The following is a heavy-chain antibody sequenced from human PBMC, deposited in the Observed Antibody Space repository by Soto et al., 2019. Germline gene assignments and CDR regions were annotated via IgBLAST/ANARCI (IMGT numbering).Heavy chain of an antibody. CDR3: VRGVSIINQYHGLDV. CDR2: TRNKANSYST. CDR1: GFSFNDHY. D-gene: IGHD2-21*01. Sequence: EVQLVESGGGLVQPGGSLRLSCAASGFSFNDHYMDWVRQAPGKGLEWVGRTRNKANSYSTDYAASVKGRFTISRDDSKESLYLQKNSLKTEDTAVYYCVRGVSIINQYHGLDVWGQGTTVTVSS. J-gene: IGHJ6*02. V-gene: IGHV3-72*01.